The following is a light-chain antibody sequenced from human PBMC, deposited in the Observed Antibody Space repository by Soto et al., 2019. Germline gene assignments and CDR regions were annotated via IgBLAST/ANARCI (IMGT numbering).Light chain of an antibody. Sequence: EIVMTHSPATLSVSPWEIATLSCRASQSVSSYLAWYQQKPGQAPRLLIYGASSRATGIADRFSGSGSGTDFTLTISRLEPEDFAVYYCQQRSNWPPEITFGHGTRLEIK. CDR1: QSVSSY. CDR2: GAS. CDR3: QQRSNWPPEIT. J-gene: IGKJ5*01. V-gene: IGKV3-11*01.